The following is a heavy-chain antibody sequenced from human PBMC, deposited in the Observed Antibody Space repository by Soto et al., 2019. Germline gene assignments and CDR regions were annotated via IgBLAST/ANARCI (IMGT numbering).Heavy chain of an antibody. V-gene: IGHV3-23*01. Sequence: EVQLLESGGGLVQPGGSLRLSCAASVFTFSSYAMSWVRQAPGKGLEWVSGISGSGASTYYADSVKGRFTISSDTSKNTLYLQMSSLIAEDMAVYYCAKAPLPTYGWYMDVWGKGTTVTVSS. D-gene: IGHD4-17*01. J-gene: IGHJ6*03. CDR2: ISGSGAST. CDR1: VFTFSSYA. CDR3: AKAPLPTYGWYMDV.